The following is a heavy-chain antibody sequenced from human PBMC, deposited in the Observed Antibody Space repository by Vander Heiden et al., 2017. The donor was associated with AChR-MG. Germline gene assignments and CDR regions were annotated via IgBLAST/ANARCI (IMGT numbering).Heavy chain of an antibody. Sequence: QLQLQESGPGLVKPSETLSLTCTGSGGSMSSSSYYWGWIRQPPGKGLEWVGSIYYSGSTYYNPSLKSRVTISVDMSKNQFSLKLGSVTAADTAVYYCARHGDSGYDLGYWGQGTLVTVSS. D-gene: IGHD5-12*01. CDR2: IYYSGST. CDR1: GGSMSSSSYY. CDR3: ARHGDSGYDLGY. J-gene: IGHJ4*02. V-gene: IGHV4-39*01.